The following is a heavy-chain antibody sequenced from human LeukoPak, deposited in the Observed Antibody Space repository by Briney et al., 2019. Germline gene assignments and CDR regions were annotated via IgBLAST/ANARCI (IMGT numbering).Heavy chain of an antibody. V-gene: IGHV4-39*01. D-gene: IGHD6-13*01. CDR3: ASPRIAAAGSGRFDY. Sequence: PSETLSLTCTVSGGSISSSSYYWGWIRQPPGKGLEWIGSIYYSGSTYYNPSLKSRVTISVDTSKSQFSLKLSSVTAADTAVYYCASPRIAAAGSGRFDYWGQGTLVTVSS. CDR2: IYYSGST. J-gene: IGHJ4*02. CDR1: GGSISSSSYY.